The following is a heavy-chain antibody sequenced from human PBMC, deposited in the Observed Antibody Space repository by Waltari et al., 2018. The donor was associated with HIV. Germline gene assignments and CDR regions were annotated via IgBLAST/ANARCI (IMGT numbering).Heavy chain of an antibody. V-gene: IGHV4-34*01. CDR1: GGSFSGYY. J-gene: IGHJ4*02. CDR2: INHSGST. D-gene: IGHD3-22*01. Sequence: QVQLQQWGAGLLKPSETLSLTCAVYGGSFSGYYWSWIRQPPGKGLEWIGEINHSGSTNYNPSLKSRVTISVDTSKNQFSLKLSSVTAADTAVYYCARGQDDSSGYYRYYFDYWGQGTLVTVSS. CDR3: ARGQDDSSGYYRYYFDY.